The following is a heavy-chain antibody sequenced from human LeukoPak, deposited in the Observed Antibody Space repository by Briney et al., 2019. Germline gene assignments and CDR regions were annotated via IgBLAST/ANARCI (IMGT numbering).Heavy chain of an antibody. CDR1: GFTVSSNY. CDR3: ARGLPSSGPYYFDY. Sequence: PGGSLRLSCAASGFTVSSNYMSWGRQAPGKGLEWVSVIYSGGSTYYADSVKGRFTISRDNSKNTLYLQVNSLRAEDTAVYYYARGLPSSGPYYFDYWGQGTLVTVSS. CDR2: IYSGGST. V-gene: IGHV3-53*01. J-gene: IGHJ4*02. D-gene: IGHD3-22*01.